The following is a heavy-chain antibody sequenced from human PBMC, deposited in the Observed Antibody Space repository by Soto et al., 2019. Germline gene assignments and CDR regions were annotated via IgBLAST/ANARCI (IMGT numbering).Heavy chain of an antibody. CDR2: IYHSGST. D-gene: IGHD6-19*01. CDR3: ARARAYSSGSLLDY. CDR1: SGSISSSNW. J-gene: IGHJ4*02. Sequence: PSETLSLTCAVSSGSISSSNWWSWVRQPPGKGLEWIGEIYHSGSTNYNPSLKSRVTISVDKSKNQFSLKLSSVTAADTAVYYCARARAYSSGSLLDYWGQGTLFTVSS. V-gene: IGHV4-4*02.